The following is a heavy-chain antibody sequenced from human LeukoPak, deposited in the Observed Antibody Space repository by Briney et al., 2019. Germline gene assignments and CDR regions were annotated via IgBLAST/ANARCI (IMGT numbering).Heavy chain of an antibody. V-gene: IGHV2-70*01. Sequence: SRPALVNPTPPLPLTCTFSGFSPSTSGMCVSWIRQPPVKALEMLALPVWDVYKYYNTSLKTRLTISKDTCKNHVVLTMTNMDPVDTATYYCARTPADIVVVPAAMRHYYYGMDVWGKGTTVTVSS. CDR2: PVWDVYK. CDR3: ARTPADIVVVPAAMRHYYYGMDV. D-gene: IGHD2-2*01. J-gene: IGHJ6*04. CDR1: GFSPSTSGMC.